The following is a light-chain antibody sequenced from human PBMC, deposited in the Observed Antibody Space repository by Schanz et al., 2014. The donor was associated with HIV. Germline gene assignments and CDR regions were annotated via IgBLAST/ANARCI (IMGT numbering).Light chain of an antibody. CDR3: SSYTSSSTWV. J-gene: IGLJ3*02. Sequence: QSALTQPASVSGSPGQSITISCTGTSSDVGGYNYVSWYQQHPGKTPKLLIYDVTDRASGVSHRFSGSKSGNTASLTISGLQADDEADYFCSSYTSSSTWVFGGGTKVTVL. V-gene: IGLV2-14*03. CDR2: DVT. CDR1: SSDVGGYNY.